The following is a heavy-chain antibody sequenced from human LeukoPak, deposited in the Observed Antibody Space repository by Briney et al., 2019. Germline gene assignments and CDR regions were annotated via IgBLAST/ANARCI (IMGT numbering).Heavy chain of an antibody. Sequence: SETLSLTCTVSGGSISSYYWSWIRQPPGKGLEWIGYIYYSGSTNYNPSLKSRVTISVGTSKNQFSLKLSSVTAADTAVYYCARHRQRAFDIWGQGTMVTVSS. V-gene: IGHV4-59*08. CDR2: IYYSGST. J-gene: IGHJ3*02. D-gene: IGHD1-1*01. CDR3: ARHRQRAFDI. CDR1: GGSISSYY.